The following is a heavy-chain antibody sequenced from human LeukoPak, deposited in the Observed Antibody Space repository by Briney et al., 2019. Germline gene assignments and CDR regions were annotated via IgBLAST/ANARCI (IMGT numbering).Heavy chain of an antibody. D-gene: IGHD6-19*01. CDR1: GYTFTGYY. CDR3: ARGGDSSGPGKFDY. J-gene: IGHJ4*02. Sequence: ASVKVSCKASGYTFTGYYMHWVRQAPGQGLEWMGWINPNSGGTNYAQKFQGRVTMTRDTSISTAYMELNRLRSDDTAVYYCARGGDSSGPGKFDYWGQGTLVTVSS. CDR2: INPNSGGT. V-gene: IGHV1-2*02.